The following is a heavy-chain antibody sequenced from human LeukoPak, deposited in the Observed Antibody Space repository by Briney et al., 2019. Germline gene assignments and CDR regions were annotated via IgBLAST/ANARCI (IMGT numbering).Heavy chain of an antibody. CDR3: ARTLVVVMYYGMDV. D-gene: IGHD3-22*01. CDR1: GFTFSSYA. V-gene: IGHV3-30-3*01. CDR2: ISYDGSNK. J-gene: IGHJ6*04. Sequence: GGSLRLSCAASGFTFSSYAMHWVRQAPGKGLEWVAVISYDGSNKYYADSVKGRFTISRDNSKNTLYLQMNSLRAEDTAVYYCARTLVVVMYYGMDVWGKGTTVTVFS.